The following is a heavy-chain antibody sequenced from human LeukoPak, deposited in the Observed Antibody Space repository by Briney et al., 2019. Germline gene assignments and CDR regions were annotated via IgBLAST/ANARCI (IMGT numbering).Heavy chain of an antibody. D-gene: IGHD3-22*01. J-gene: IGHJ4*02. CDR2: IKEDGGEK. CDR3: ARGRFNYDSTGYSSFYY. CDR1: GFTFDDYG. V-gene: IGHV3-7*01. Sequence: GGSLRLSCAASGFTFDDYGMSWVRQAPGKGLEWVANIKEDGGEKYYVDSVKGRFTISRDNAKTSVYLQMNSLRAEDTAVYYCARGRFNYDSTGYSSFYYWGQGTLVTVSS.